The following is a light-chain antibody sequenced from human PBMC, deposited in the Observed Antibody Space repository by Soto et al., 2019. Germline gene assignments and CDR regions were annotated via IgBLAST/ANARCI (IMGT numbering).Light chain of an antibody. CDR1: QSISSN. Sequence: EIVMTQSPATLSVSPGERATLSCRASQSISSNLAWYQQKNGQTPRLLIYGASTRAAGIPDRFSGSGSGTDFTLTISRLEPADFAVYYCQKYGISPRTFGQGTKVEI. V-gene: IGKV3-20*01. J-gene: IGKJ1*01. CDR3: QKYGISPRT. CDR2: GAS.